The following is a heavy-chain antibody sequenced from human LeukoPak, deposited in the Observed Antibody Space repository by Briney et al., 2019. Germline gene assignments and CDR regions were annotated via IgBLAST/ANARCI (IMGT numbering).Heavy chain of an antibody. CDR1: GFIFSDYY. V-gene: IGHV3-11*01. CDR2: ISNPSSTK. Sequence: GGSLRLSCDASGFIFSDYYMSWARQAPGKGLEWISYISNPSSTKYYADSVKGRFTISRDNAKNSLYLQMNSLRAEDTAVYYCAKEGYYFGSGSYYYYYYYMDVWGKGTTVTISS. CDR3: AKEGYYFGSGSYYYYYYYMDV. J-gene: IGHJ6*03. D-gene: IGHD3-10*01.